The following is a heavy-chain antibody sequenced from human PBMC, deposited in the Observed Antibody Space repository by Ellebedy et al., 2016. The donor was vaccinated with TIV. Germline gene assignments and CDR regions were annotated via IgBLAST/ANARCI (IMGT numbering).Heavy chain of an antibody. V-gene: IGHV1-69*13. Sequence: AASVKVSCKASGGTFSSYAISWVRQAPGQGLEWMGGIIPIFGTANYAQKFQGRVTITADESTSTAYMELSSLRSEDTAVYYCARRRYIEAAAGLRDYGMDVWGQGTTVTVSS. J-gene: IGHJ6*02. CDR1: GGTFSSYA. D-gene: IGHD6-13*01. CDR3: ARRRYIEAAAGLRDYGMDV. CDR2: IIPIFGTA.